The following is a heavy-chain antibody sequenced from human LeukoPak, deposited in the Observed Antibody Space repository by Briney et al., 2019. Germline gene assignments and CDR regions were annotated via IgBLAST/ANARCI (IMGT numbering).Heavy chain of an antibody. V-gene: IGHV3-48*02. Sequence: GGSLRLSCAASGFTFSSYSMNWVRQAPGKGLEWVSYISSSSSTIYYADSVKGRFTISRDNAKNSLYLQTNSLRDEDTAVYYCARSTAGYFDYWGQGTLVTVSS. CDR2: ISSSSSTI. CDR3: ARSTAGYFDY. J-gene: IGHJ4*02. D-gene: IGHD2-2*01. CDR1: GFTFSSYS.